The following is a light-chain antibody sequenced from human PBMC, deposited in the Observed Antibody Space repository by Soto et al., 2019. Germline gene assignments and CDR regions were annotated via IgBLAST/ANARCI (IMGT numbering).Light chain of an antibody. Sequence: QSVLTQPASVSGSPGQSITISCTGTSSDIGSYNLVSWYQQHPGKAPKLMIYEGSKRPAGVSDRLSGSRSGNTASLTISGLQAEGEADYYCCSYASGGTYVFGTGTKVTVL. CDR1: SSDIGSYNL. J-gene: IGLJ1*01. CDR3: CSYASGGTYV. CDR2: EGS. V-gene: IGLV2-23*01.